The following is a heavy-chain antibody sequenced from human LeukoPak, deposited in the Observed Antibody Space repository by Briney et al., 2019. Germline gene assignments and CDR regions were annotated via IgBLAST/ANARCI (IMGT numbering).Heavy chain of an antibody. D-gene: IGHD2-2*02. J-gene: IGHJ4*02. CDR3: ANVLGYCSSTSCYTY. CDR1: EFTFTSNP. Sequence: SGGSLKPSFAPSEFTFTSNPMSWSPQAPGKGLEWASAISGSGGSTYYADSVKGRFTISRDNSKNTLYLQMNSLRAEDTAVYYCANVLGYCSSTSCYTYWGQGTLVTVSS. CDR2: ISGSGGST. V-gene: IGHV3-23*01.